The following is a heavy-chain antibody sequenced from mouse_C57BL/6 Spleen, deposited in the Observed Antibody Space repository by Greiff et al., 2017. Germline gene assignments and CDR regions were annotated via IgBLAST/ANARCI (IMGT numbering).Heavy chain of an antibody. Sequence: QVQLQQPGAELVKPGASVKLSCKASGYTFTSYWMHWVKQRPGQGLEWIGMIHPNSGSTNYNEKFKSKATLTVDKSSSTAYMQRGSLTSEDSAVYYCAGSWTAQATAWFAYWGQGTLVTVSA. CDR3: AGSWTAQATAWFAY. CDR1: GYTFTSYW. CDR2: IHPNSGST. V-gene: IGHV1-64*01. D-gene: IGHD3-2*02. J-gene: IGHJ3*01.